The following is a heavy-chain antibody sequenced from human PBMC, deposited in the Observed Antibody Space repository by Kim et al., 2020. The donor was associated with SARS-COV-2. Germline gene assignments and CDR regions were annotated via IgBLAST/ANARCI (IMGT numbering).Heavy chain of an antibody. J-gene: IGHJ6*02. Sequence: ASVKVSCKASGYTFTSYAMNWVRQAPGQGLEWMGGINTNTGNPTYAQGFTGRFVFSLDTSVSTAYLQISSLKAEDTAVYHCARESSLTIFGVANYYYYGMDVWGQGTTVTVSS. CDR3: ARESSLTIFGVANYYYYGMDV. V-gene: IGHV7-4-1*02. CDR1: GYTFTSYA. CDR2: INTNTGNP. D-gene: IGHD3-3*01.